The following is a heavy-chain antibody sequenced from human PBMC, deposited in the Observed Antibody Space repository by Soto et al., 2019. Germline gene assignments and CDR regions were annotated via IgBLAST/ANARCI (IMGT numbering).Heavy chain of an antibody. CDR1: GFTFSSYA. CDR3: ANSSGIYPGSYYTGYYFDY. CDR2: ISGSGGST. Sequence: GGSLRLSCAASGFTFSSYAMSWVRQAPGKGLEWVSTISGSGGSTHYADSVKGRFTISRDNSKNTLYLQMNSLRAEDTAVYYCANSSGIYPGSYYTGYYFDYRGQGTLVTVSS. V-gene: IGHV3-23*01. J-gene: IGHJ4*02. D-gene: IGHD3-10*01.